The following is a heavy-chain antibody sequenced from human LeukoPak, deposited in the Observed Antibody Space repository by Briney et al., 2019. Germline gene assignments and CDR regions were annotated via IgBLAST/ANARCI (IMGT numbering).Heavy chain of an antibody. Sequence: SETLSLTCAVYGGSFSGYYWSWIRQPPGKGLEWIGEVNHSGSTNYNPSLKSRVTISVDTSKNQFSLKQSSVTAADTAVYYCARVSRYWGQGTLVTVSS. V-gene: IGHV4-34*01. CDR3: ARVSRY. CDR1: GGSFSGYY. CDR2: VNHSGST. J-gene: IGHJ4*02.